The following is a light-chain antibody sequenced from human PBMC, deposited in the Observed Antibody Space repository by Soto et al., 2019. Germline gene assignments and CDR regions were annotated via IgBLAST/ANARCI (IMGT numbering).Light chain of an antibody. Sequence: QAVVTQEPSFSVSPGRTVTLTCGLTSDSVSTSYYPSWYQLTPGQAPRTLIYNTNTRSSGVPDRFSGSILGNKAALTITGAQADDECDYYCVLYLGNGIHVFGTGTKLTVL. V-gene: IGLV8-61*01. CDR3: VLYLGNGIHV. CDR2: NTN. J-gene: IGLJ1*01. CDR1: SDSVSTSYY.